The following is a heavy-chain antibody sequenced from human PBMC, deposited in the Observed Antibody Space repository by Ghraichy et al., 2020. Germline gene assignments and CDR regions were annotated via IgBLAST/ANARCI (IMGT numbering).Heavy chain of an antibody. Sequence: LTCAASGFTFSSYWMTWVRQAPGKGLEWVATMNQDGTAKFYVDSVKGRFTISRDNAENSLFLHMNSLRAEDTAVYYCARALDYWGQGTLVTVSS. CDR1: GFTFSSYW. J-gene: IGHJ4*02. V-gene: IGHV3-7*03. CDR2: MNQDGTAK. CDR3: ARALDY.